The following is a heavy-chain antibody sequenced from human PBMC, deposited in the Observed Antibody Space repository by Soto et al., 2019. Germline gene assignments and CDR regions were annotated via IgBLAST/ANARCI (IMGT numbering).Heavy chain of an antibody. V-gene: IGHV3-23*01. J-gene: IGHJ4*02. Sequence: GGSLRLSCVASGFTFSSDAMSWVRQAPGEGLEWVSGISGSGFRTYYSDSVTGRFTISRDNSKNTLYLHMSSLRVGDTAMYYCANLKPTRRGNYWGQGTLVTVSS. CDR2: ISGSGFRT. CDR1: GFTFSSDA. D-gene: IGHD3-10*01. CDR3: ANLKPTRRGNY.